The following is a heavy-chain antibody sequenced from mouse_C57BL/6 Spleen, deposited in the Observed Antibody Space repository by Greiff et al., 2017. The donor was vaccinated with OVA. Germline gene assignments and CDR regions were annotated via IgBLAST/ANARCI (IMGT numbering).Heavy chain of an antibody. D-gene: IGHD2-14*01. CDR3: ARDGRYEAWFAY. Sequence: ESGPGLVKPSQSLSLTCSVTGYSITSGYYWNWIRQFPGNNLEWMGYISYDGSNNYNPSLKNRISITRDTAKNQFFLKLNSVTTEDTATYYCARDGRYEAWFAYWGQGTLVTVSA. V-gene: IGHV3-6*01. CDR2: ISYDGSN. J-gene: IGHJ3*01. CDR1: GYSITSGYY.